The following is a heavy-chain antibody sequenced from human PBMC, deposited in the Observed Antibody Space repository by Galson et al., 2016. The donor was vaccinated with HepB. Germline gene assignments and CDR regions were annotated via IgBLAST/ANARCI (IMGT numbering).Heavy chain of an antibody. V-gene: IGHV4-59*01. J-gene: IGHJ3*01. CDR3: ARDSSSWFPPDAFHL. CDR1: GDSIRNYY. CDR2: IYFSGRA. D-gene: IGHD6-13*01. Sequence: SETLSLTCSVSGDSIRNYYWSWIRQPPGKGLEWIGCIYFSGRANYSPSLKSRVTISLDTSKNQVSLNLTSVTAADTAVYYCARDSSSWFPPDAFHLWGQGTVVTVA.